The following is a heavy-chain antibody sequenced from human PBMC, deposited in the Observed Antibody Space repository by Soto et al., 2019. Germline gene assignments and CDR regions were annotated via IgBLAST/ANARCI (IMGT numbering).Heavy chain of an antibody. CDR2: ISYDGSNK. V-gene: IGHV3-30-3*01. CDR1: GFTFSSYA. Sequence: GGSLRLSCAASGFTFSSYAMRWVRQAPGKGLEWVAVISYDGSNKYYADSVKGRFTISRDNSKNTLYLQMNSLRAEDTAVYYCARPYYSDSSGYVYWGQGALVTVSS. CDR3: ARPYYSDSSGYVY. D-gene: IGHD3-22*01. J-gene: IGHJ4*02.